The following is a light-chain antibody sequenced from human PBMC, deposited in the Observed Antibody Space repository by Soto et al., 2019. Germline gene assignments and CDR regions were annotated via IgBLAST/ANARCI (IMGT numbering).Light chain of an antibody. Sequence: EIVMTQSPATLSVSPGERATLSCRASQNVSSNLAWYQQKPDQAPRLLIYGAYTKATDIPARFSGSGSGTKFTLTISSLQSEDFVVYYCQQYNNWPPWTFGQGTKV. J-gene: IGKJ1*01. CDR1: QNVSSN. V-gene: IGKV3-15*01. CDR3: QQYNNWPPWT. CDR2: GAY.